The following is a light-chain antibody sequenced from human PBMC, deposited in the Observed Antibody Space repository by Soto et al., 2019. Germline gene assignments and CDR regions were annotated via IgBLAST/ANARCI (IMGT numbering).Light chain of an antibody. J-gene: IGLJ3*02. Sequence: QSALTQPPSASGSPGQSVTISCTGTGNDVGGYNYVSWYQQYPGKAPKLIIYEVYKRPSGVPDRFSGSKSGNTASLTVSGLQAEDEGDYYCASYAGRNNWGVFGGGTQLNVL. CDR2: EVY. V-gene: IGLV2-8*01. CDR1: GNDVGGYNY. CDR3: ASYAGRNNWGV.